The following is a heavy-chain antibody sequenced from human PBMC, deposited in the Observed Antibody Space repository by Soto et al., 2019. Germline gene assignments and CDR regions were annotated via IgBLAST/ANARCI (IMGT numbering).Heavy chain of an antibody. J-gene: IGHJ4*02. V-gene: IGHV3-33*01. CDR1: GFTFSSYG. CDR2: IWYDGSNE. D-gene: IGHD3-22*01. Sequence: QVQLVESRGGLVQPGRSLRLSCAASGFTFSSYGMHWVRQAPGKGLEWVAVIWYDGSNEYYADSVKGRFTISRDNSKNTLYLQMNSLRAEDTAVYYCARAEYYDSSGPGLDYWGQGTLVTVSS. CDR3: ARAEYYDSSGPGLDY.